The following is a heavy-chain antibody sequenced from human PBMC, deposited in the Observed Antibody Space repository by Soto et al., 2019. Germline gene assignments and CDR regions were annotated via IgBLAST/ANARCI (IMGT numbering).Heavy chain of an antibody. CDR1: GFTFSSNV. J-gene: IGHJ3*02. CDR3: AKLLYRSGKDVVDI. V-gene: IGHV3-30*18. CDR2: ISYDGSNK. D-gene: IGHD6-19*01. Sequence: QVQLVESGGGVVQPGRSLRLSCVASGFTFSSNVMHWVRQAPGKGLEWVAVISYDGSNKFYADSVKGRVTISRDNSKNALYLQMNILGAEDTAVYYCAKLLYRSGKDVVDIWGQGTMVTVSS.